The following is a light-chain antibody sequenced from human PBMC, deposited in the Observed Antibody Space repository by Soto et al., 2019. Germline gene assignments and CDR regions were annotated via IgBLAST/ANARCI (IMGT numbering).Light chain of an antibody. Sequence: IVLMQSPGTLSLSPGERATLSCRASQSVSNNFLAWYQQKPGQAPRLLIDGASSRATGTPDRFSGSRSGTDFTLTISRLEPEDFAVYYCQQYGTSPPLTFGGGTKVEIK. V-gene: IGKV3-20*01. CDR3: QQYGTSPPLT. J-gene: IGKJ4*01. CDR2: GAS. CDR1: QSVSNNF.